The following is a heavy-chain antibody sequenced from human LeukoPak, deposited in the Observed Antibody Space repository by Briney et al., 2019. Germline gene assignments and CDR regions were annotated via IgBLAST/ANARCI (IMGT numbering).Heavy chain of an antibody. J-gene: IGHJ4*02. Sequence: GGSLRLSCAASGSTFSSYWMHWVRQAPGKGLVWISRINSDGRSTNYADSVKGRFTISRDDAKNTLYLQMNSLRAEDTAVYFCATAVAAAPGAYWGQGTLVTVSS. CDR3: ATAVAAAPGAY. V-gene: IGHV3-74*01. CDR1: GSTFSSYW. D-gene: IGHD6-13*01. CDR2: INSDGRST.